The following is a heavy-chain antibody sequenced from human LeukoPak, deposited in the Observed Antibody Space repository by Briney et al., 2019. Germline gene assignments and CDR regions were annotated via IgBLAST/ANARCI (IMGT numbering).Heavy chain of an antibody. Sequence: ASVKVSCKASGYTFTIYAMHWVRQAPGQRLEWMGWINAGNGNTKYSQKFQGRVTITRDTSASTAYMELSSLRSEDTAVYYCARVSIFDFGMDVRGQGTTVTVSS. D-gene: IGHD3-3*01. CDR2: INAGNGNT. CDR3: ARVSIFDFGMDV. J-gene: IGHJ6*02. CDR1: GYTFTIYA. V-gene: IGHV1-3*01.